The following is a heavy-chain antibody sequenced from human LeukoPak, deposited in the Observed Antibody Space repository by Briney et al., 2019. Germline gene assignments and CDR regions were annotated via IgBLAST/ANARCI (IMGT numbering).Heavy chain of an antibody. CDR1: GGSVSSGSYY. V-gene: IGHV4-61*01. CDR3: ERVSTVYGVVISGYAYYYGMDV. J-gene: IGHJ6*02. D-gene: IGHD3-3*01. Sequence: SETLSLTCAVSGGSVSSGSYYWSWIRQPPGKGLEWIGHIYYSGNTKYNPSLRNRVTISVDTSKNQFSLKLSSVTAADTAVYYCERVSTVYGVVISGYAYYYGMDVWGQGTTVTVSS. CDR2: IYYSGNT.